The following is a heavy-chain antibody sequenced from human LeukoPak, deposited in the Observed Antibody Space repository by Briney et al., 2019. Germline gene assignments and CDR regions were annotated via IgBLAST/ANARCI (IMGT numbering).Heavy chain of an antibody. Sequence: PGGSLRLSCEASGFTFNTCAMSWVRQAPGKGLEWVSAISESGSGTYYADSVKGRFTISRDNSKNSLYLQMNSLRTEDTALYYCARTYDILTGYYSSWGQGTLVTVSS. D-gene: IGHD3-9*01. CDR1: GFTFNTCA. CDR2: ISESGSGT. J-gene: IGHJ5*02. CDR3: ARTYDILTGYYSS. V-gene: IGHV3-43*02.